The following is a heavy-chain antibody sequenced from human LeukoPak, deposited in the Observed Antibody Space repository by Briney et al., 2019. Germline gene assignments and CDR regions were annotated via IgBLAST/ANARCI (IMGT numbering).Heavy chain of an antibody. D-gene: IGHD1-26*01. CDR1: GFTFSSYE. V-gene: IGHV3-48*03. CDR3: AKAGEWAAFDY. CDR2: ISSSGSTI. Sequence: GGSLRLSCAASGFTFSSYEMNWVRQAPGKGLEWVSYISSSGSTIYYADSVKGRFTISRDNSKNTLYLQMNSLRAEDTAVYYCAKAGEWAAFDYWGQGTLVTVSS. J-gene: IGHJ4*02.